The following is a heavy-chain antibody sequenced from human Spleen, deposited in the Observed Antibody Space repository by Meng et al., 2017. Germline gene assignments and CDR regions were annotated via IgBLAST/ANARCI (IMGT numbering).Heavy chain of an antibody. V-gene: IGHV4-4*07. CDR3: ARGGNCDGGSCYTVEY. Sequence: SETLSLTCTVSGGSISSYYWSWIRQPAGKGLEWIGRVYTRGSTNYNPSLKSRVIISVDTSKNQFSLKLNSVTAADTAVYYCARGGNCDGGSCYTVEYWGQGTLVTGSS. CDR2: VYTRGST. D-gene: IGHD2-15*01. J-gene: IGHJ4*02. CDR1: GGSISSYY.